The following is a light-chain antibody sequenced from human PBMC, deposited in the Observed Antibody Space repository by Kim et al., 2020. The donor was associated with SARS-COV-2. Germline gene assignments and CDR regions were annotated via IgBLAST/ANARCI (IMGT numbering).Light chain of an antibody. J-gene: IGLJ3*02. CDR1: SLRSYY. CDR3: QSRDSGGRVM. Sequence: SSELTQDPVVSVALGQTVRITCQGDSLRSYYATWYQQKPRQAPVLVIYGRNNRPSGIPDRFSGSASRNTASLTISGTQAEDEADFYCQSRDSGGRVMFGGGTKLTVL. V-gene: IGLV3-19*01. CDR2: GRN.